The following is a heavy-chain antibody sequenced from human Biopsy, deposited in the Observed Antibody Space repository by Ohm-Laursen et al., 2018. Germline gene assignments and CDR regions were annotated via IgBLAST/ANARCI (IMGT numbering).Heavy chain of an antibody. J-gene: IGHJ4*02. CDR3: AKRMFSFDSRDIFDY. D-gene: IGHD3-22*01. CDR2: ISSSSESI. CDR1: GFTFSNFN. Sequence: SLRLSCSASGFTFSNFNMNWFRQAPGEGLEWVSYISSSSESIYYADSVRGRFTVSRDNARNTLYLQMNSLTAEDTALYYCAKRMFSFDSRDIFDYWGQGSLVTVTS. V-gene: IGHV3-48*01.